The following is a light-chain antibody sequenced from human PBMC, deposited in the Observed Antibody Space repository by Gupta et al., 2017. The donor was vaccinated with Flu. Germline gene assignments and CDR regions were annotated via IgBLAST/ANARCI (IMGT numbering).Light chain of an antibody. CDR1: QGINNF. Sequence: PSSLPASVGDRVTITCRASQGINNFLNWYQMRPGKAPKLLIYDAVNLAWGVPTRFSGRGSGTNFSLIINKLQPEEFATYFCQQSDDEHHTFGQGTTLATK. CDR2: DAV. V-gene: IGKV1-39*01. CDR3: QQSDDEHHT. J-gene: IGKJ2*01.